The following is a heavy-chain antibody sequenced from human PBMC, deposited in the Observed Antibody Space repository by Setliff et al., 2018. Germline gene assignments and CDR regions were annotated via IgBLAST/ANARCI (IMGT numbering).Heavy chain of an antibody. CDR1: GGSISTTDYY. J-gene: IGHJ6*03. CDR2: VYIGGSA. CDR3: AREQWLDPPGYYYMDV. D-gene: IGHD6-19*01. Sequence: PSETLSLTCTVSGGSISTTDYYWGWIRQPPGKGLEWIGCVYIGGSANYNPSLKSRVTMSIDASKNQFSLKLNSVTAADMAVYYCAREQWLDPPGYYYMDVWAKGTTVTVSS. V-gene: IGHV4-39*07.